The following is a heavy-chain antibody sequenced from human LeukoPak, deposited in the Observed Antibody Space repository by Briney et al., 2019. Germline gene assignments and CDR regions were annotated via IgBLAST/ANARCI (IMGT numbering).Heavy chain of an antibody. J-gene: IGHJ5*02. CDR1: GDTFTGYY. D-gene: IGHD3-16*01. Sequence: VASVKVSCKASGDTFTGYYIHWVRQAPGQGLEWMGWINPNSGGPNYAQKFQGRVTMTRDTSISTAYMEMSRLRSDDTAVYYCARDVSAGGTNWFDPWGQGTLVTVSS. CDR2: INPNSGGP. CDR3: ARDVSAGGTNWFDP. V-gene: IGHV1-2*02.